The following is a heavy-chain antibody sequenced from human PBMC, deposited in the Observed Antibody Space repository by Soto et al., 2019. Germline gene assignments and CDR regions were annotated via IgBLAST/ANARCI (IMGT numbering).Heavy chain of an antibody. CDR2: ISYDGSNK. V-gene: IGHV3-30-3*01. CDR3: AREIQIAAAVPDYYYYGMDV. CDR1: GFTFSSYA. J-gene: IGHJ6*02. Sequence: GGSLRLSCAASGFTFSSYAMHWVRQAPGKGLEWVAVISYDGSNKYYADSVKGRFTISRDNSKNTLYLQMNSLRAEDTAVYYCAREIQIAAAVPDYYYYGMDVWGQGTTVTVSS. D-gene: IGHD6-13*01.